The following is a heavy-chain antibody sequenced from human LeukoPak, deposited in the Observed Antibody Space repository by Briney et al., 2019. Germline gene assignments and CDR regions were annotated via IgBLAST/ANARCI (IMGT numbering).Heavy chain of an antibody. V-gene: IGHV1-2*02. CDR3: LRGETITAERPAVDV. CDR1: GYTFADYY. D-gene: IGHD5-12*01. J-gene: IGHJ6*04. CDR2: INATTGEI. Sequence: ASVRVSCKASGYTFADYYIHWLRQAPGQGLEWMSWINATTGEIKSSQKFQGRATMTWDTSIGTAFMELRRLRSDDTAVYYCLRGETITAERPAVDVWGKGPTVTVSS.